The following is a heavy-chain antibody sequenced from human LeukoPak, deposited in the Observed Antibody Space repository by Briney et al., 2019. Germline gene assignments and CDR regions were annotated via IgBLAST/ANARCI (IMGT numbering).Heavy chain of an antibody. V-gene: IGHV3-23*01. J-gene: IGHJ4*02. CDR3: AREVGATDY. CDR2: ISGSGDST. CDR1: GFTFSSYA. Sequence: GGSLRLSCAASGFTFSSYAMSSVRLAPGKGLEWLSVISGSGDSTHYADCVTGRFTISIDISKNTLYLQMNSLRAEDTAVYYCAREVGATDYWGQGTQVTVSS. D-gene: IGHD1-26*01.